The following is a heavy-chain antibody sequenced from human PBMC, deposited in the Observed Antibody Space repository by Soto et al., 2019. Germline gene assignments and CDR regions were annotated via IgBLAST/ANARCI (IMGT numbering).Heavy chain of an antibody. Sequence: GGSLRLSCAASGFTFSNYLMNWVRQAPGKGLEWVSGTSGSGTNTYYADSVKGRFTISRDNSKNTLYLQMNSLTAAGTAIYYCAKVPLSLKFYDYWGQGTQVTVSS. CDR1: GFTFSNYL. CDR2: TSGSGTNT. J-gene: IGHJ4*02. CDR3: AKVPLSLKFYDY. V-gene: IGHV3-23*01.